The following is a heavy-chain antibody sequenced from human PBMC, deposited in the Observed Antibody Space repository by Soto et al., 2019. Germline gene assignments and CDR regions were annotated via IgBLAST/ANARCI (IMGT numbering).Heavy chain of an antibody. Sequence: GSLRLSCAASGFTFRIYAMSWVRQAPGKGLEWVSAISGSGGSTYYADSVKGRFTISRDNSKNTLYLQMNSLRAEDTAVYYCAKGSGVVVISLIRWGQGTLVPVSP. CDR3: AKGSGVVVISLIR. CDR1: GFTFRIYA. V-gene: IGHV3-23*01. J-gene: IGHJ4*02. D-gene: IGHD3-22*01. CDR2: ISGSGGST.